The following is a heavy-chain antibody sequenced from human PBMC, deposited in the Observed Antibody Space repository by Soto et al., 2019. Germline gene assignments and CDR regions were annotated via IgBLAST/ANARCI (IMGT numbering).Heavy chain of an antibody. D-gene: IGHD2-2*01. J-gene: IGHJ4*02. Sequence: VGSLNLSFASSVFSLGSYAMTCVGQSPGKWLEWVSGITASGEKLYYADSVKGRFTVSRDNSKNTLYLQMHSLRADDTAVYYCARYCSSSSCSVWAYWGQGTLVNVSS. CDR3: ARYCSSSSCSVWAY. V-gene: IGHV3-23*01. CDR2: ITASGEKL. CDR1: VFSLGSYA.